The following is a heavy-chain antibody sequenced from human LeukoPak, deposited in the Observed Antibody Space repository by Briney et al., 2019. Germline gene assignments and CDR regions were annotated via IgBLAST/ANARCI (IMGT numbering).Heavy chain of an antibody. J-gene: IGHJ4*02. Sequence: SETLSPTCTVSGGSISSYYWSWIRQPPGKRLEWIGYIYYTGSPNYNPSLKSRVTISVDTSKNQFSLKLSSVTAADTAVYYCARLGCSGGSCYDDYWGQGTLVTVSS. CDR1: GGSISSYY. CDR3: ARLGCSGGSCYDDY. CDR2: IYYTGSP. D-gene: IGHD2-15*01. V-gene: IGHV4-59*08.